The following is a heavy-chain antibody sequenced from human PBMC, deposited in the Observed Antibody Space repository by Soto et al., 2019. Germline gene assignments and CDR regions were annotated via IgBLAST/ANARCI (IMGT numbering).Heavy chain of an antibody. CDR3: AREEGGGLADYAFDI. J-gene: IGHJ3*02. CDR2: IYYSGST. CDR1: GGSISSGGYY. V-gene: IGHV4-31*03. D-gene: IGHD3-3*02. Sequence: QVQLQESGPGLVKPSQTLSLTCTVSGGSISSGGYYWSWIRQHPGKGLEWIGYIYYSGSTYYNPSLKSRVTISVDTSKNHVSLKLSSVTAADTAVYYCAREEGGGLADYAFDIWGQGTMVTVSS.